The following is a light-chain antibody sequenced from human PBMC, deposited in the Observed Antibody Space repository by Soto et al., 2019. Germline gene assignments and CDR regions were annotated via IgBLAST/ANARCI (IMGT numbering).Light chain of an antibody. CDR3: TTWADSLNSWV. CDR1: TSNIADNN. Sequence: QSVLTQPPSASGTPGQRLSISCSGSTSNIADNNVNWYQHLPGTAPKLLISNSDQRPSGVPKRFSATKSGTSASLAISGLQPEDEAEYYCTTWADSLNSWVFGGGTKVTVL. CDR2: NSD. V-gene: IGLV1-44*01. J-gene: IGLJ3*02.